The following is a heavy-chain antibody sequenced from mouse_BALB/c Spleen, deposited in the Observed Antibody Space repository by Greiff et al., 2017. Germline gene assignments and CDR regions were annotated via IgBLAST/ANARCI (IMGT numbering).Heavy chain of an antibody. Sequence: VKLVESGPGLVAPSQSLSITCTVSGFSLTSYGVHWVRQPPGKGLEWLGVIWAGGSTNYNSALMSRLSISKDNSKSQVFLKMNSLQTDDTAMYYCARDYYDGYYWFAYWGQGTLVTVSA. CDR1: GFSLTSYG. CDR2: IWAGGST. V-gene: IGHV2-9*02. CDR3: ARDYYDGYYWFAY. D-gene: IGHD2-3*01. J-gene: IGHJ3*01.